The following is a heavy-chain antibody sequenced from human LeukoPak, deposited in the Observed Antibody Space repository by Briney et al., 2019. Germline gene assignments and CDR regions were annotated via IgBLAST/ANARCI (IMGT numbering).Heavy chain of an antibody. V-gene: IGHV1-2*02. Sequence: GASVKVSCKASGYTLTKCVMNWVRQAPGQGLEWMGWINPNSGGTNYAQKFQGRVTMTRDTSISTAYMELSRLRSDDTAVYYCARGTSLEDIVVVVAAHYWGQGTLVTVSS. CDR2: INPNSGGT. CDR3: ARGTSLEDIVVVVAAHY. CDR1: GYTLTKCV. D-gene: IGHD2-15*01. J-gene: IGHJ4*02.